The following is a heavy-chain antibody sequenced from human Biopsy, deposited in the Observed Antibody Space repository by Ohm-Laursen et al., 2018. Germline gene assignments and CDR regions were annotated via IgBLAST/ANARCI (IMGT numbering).Heavy chain of an antibody. D-gene: IGHD2-21*02. CDR1: GFTFRNYA. Sequence: GSLRLSCTASGFTFRNYALTWVRQAPGKALEWVSAIGGGGSPTLYADSVKGRFTISRDDSKNTLYLQMNSLRVEDTAVYFCSKLGGDPAPFDRASDVWSRGTKVTVSS. CDR2: IGGGGSPT. J-gene: IGHJ3*01. V-gene: IGHV3-23*01. CDR3: SKLGGDPAPFDRASDV.